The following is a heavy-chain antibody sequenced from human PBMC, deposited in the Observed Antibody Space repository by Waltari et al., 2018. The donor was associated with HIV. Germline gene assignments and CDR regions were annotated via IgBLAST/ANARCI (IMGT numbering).Heavy chain of an antibody. D-gene: IGHD3-16*01. Sequence: EVLLVESGGGVGKPGGSLRLPWAASGCTLSDAWMSWVRQAPGKGLEWVGRIKSNTDGGTTDYAAPVKGRFTISRDDSKTTLYLEMNSLKTEDTAVYYCTTVGGGTRDYWGQGTLITVSS. J-gene: IGHJ4*02. CDR2: IKSNTDGGTT. CDR1: GCTLSDAW. V-gene: IGHV3-15*01. CDR3: TTVGGGTRDY.